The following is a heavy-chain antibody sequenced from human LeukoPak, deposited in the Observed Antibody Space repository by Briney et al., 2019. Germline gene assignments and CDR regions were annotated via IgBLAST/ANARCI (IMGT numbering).Heavy chain of an antibody. Sequence: ASVKVSCKASGYTFTTYGITWVRQAPGQGLEWMGWISPYNGDTNYAQKLQGRVTMTTDTSTSTAYMELRSLRSDDTAVYYCARFVRGVIDYWGQGTLVTVSS. CDR3: ARFVRGVIDY. CDR1: GYTFTTYG. D-gene: IGHD3-10*02. CDR2: ISPYNGDT. J-gene: IGHJ4*02. V-gene: IGHV1-18*01.